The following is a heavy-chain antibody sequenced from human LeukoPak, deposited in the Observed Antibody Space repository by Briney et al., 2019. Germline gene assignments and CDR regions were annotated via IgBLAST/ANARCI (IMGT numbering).Heavy chain of an antibody. CDR3: SRSLDY. CDR2: IKKDGSEE. V-gene: IGHV3-7*01. CDR1: GFPFSDYW. J-gene: IGHJ4*02. Sequence: PGGSLRLSCAAPGFPFSDYWMDWVRQAPGKGMEWVANIKKDGSEEYYADSVKGRSTISRDNAKNSLYLQMNSLRADDTAVYYCSRSLDYWGQGALVTVSS.